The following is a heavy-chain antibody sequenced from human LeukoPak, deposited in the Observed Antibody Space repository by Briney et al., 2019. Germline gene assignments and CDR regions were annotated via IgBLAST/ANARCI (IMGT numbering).Heavy chain of an antibody. CDR3: TRPMVTFGDDAFDI. V-gene: IGHV3-11*04. J-gene: IGHJ3*02. CDR2: ISSSGSTI. Sequence: GGSLRLSCAASGFTFSDYYMSWIRQAPGKGLEWVSYISSSGSTIYYADSVKGRFTISRDNAKNSLYLQMNSLRAEDTAVYYCTRPMVTFGDDAFDIWGQGTMVTVSS. CDR1: GFTFSDYY. D-gene: IGHD3-16*01.